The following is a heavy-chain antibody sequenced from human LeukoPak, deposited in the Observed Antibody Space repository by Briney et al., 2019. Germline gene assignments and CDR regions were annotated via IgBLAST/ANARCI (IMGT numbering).Heavy chain of an antibody. V-gene: IGHV4-59*12. CDR1: GGSISPYY. D-gene: IGHD2-21*02. CDR3: ARDWVGTLFDP. CDR2: VYYTGST. Sequence: SETLSLTCTVSGGSISPYYWSWIRQPPGKGLEWIGYVYYTGSTNYNPSLESRVAISVYTSRNQFSLKLSSVTAADTAVYYCARDWVGTLFDPWGQGTLVTVSS. J-gene: IGHJ5*02.